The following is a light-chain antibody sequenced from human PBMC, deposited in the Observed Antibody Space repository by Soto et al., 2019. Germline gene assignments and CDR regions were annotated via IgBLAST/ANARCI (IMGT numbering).Light chain of an antibody. V-gene: IGKV4-1*01. CDR2: WAS. CDR3: QQYSNFPLT. CDR1: QSVLYSSNNKNY. Sequence: DIVMTQSPDSLAVSLGERATINCRSSQSVLYSSNNKNYLAWYQQKPRQPPKLLIYWASTRESGVPDRFSGSGSGTDFTLTISSLQAEDFAVYYCQQYSNFPLTLGGGTKVDIK. J-gene: IGKJ4*01.